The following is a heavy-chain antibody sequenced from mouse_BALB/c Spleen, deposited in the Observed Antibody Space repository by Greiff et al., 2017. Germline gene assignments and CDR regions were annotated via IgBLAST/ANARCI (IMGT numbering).Heavy chain of an antibody. CDR3: ARSKGEIYYDYDETWFAY. D-gene: IGHD2-4*01. J-gene: IGHJ3*01. CDR2: ISCYNGAT. CDR1: GYSFTGYY. Sequence: LVKTGASVKISCKASGYSFTGYYMHWVKQSHGKSLEWIGYISCYNGATSYNQKFKGKATFTVDTSSSTAYMQFNSLTSEDSAVYYCARSKGEIYYDYDETWFAYWGQGTLVTVSA. V-gene: IGHV1S34*01.